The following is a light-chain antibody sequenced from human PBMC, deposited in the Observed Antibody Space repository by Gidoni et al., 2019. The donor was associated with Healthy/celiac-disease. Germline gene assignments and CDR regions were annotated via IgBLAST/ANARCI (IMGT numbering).Light chain of an antibody. V-gene: IGKV3-20*01. CDR2: CAA. J-gene: IGKJ1*01. CDR3: QQYGSSPPWA. Sequence: EIVLTQSPGTLSLSPGERATLSCRASQSVSSNYLAWYQQKPGQAPRLLIYCAASRATGIPDRFSGSGSGTAFTLTISSLEPEDFAVYYCQQYGSSPPWAFGQGTKVEIK. CDR1: QSVSSNY.